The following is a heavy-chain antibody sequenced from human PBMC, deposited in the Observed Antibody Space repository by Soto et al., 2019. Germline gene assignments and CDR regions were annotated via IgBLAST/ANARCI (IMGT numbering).Heavy chain of an antibody. Sequence: SETLSLTCTVSGGSISSYYWSWIRQPPGKGLEWIGYIYYSGSTNYNPSLKSRVTISVDTSKNQFSLKLSSVTAADTAVYYCARANVYNWNQGHYYCGMDVWGQGTTVTVSS. D-gene: IGHD1-20*01. CDR2: IYYSGST. V-gene: IGHV4-59*01. CDR3: ARANVYNWNQGHYYCGMDV. CDR1: GGSISSYY. J-gene: IGHJ6*02.